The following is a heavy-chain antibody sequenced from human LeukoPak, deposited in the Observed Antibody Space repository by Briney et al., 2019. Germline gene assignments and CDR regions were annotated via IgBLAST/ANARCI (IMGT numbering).Heavy chain of an antibody. J-gene: IGHJ4*02. CDR1: VFTLSKAW. Sequence: GGSLRLSCVASVFTLSKAWMSWVRQAPGKGLEWVGRIKSKTDGGTTDYAAPVKGRFTISRDDSKNTLDLQMNSLKTEDTALYYCTTDRTTPVDYWGQGTLVTVSS. V-gene: IGHV3-15*01. D-gene: IGHD2/OR15-2a*01. CDR3: TTDRTTPVDY. CDR2: IKSKTDGGTT.